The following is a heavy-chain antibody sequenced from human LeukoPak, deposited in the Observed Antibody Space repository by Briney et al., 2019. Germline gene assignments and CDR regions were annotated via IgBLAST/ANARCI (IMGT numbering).Heavy chain of an antibody. V-gene: IGHV3-23*01. CDR3: AKYRAFGDSYDS. J-gene: IGHJ4*02. CDR1: GFTFRCYA. CDR2: IGGSGGST. D-gene: IGHD3-10*01. Sequence: PGGSLRLSCAASGFTFRCYAMSWVRQAPGKGLEGVSSIGGSGGSTYYADSVKGRSTISRDTSKNTLYLQMNSLRAEDTAVYYCAKYRAFGDSYDSWGQGTLVTVSS.